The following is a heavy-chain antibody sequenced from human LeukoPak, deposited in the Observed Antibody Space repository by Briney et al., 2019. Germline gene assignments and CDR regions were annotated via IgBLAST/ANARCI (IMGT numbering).Heavy chain of an antibody. CDR3: ARAVADTFDY. CDR1: GGSISSYY. Sequence: PSETLSLTCTVSGGSISSYYWSWIRQPPGKGLEWTGYIYYSGSTNYNPSLKSRVTISVDTSKNQFSLKLSSVTAADTAVYYCARAVADTFDYWGQGTLVTVSS. CDR2: IYYSGST. V-gene: IGHV4-59*01. J-gene: IGHJ4*02. D-gene: IGHD6-19*01.